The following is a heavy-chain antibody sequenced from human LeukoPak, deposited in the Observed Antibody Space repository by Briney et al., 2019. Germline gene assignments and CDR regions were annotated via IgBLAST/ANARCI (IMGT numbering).Heavy chain of an antibody. CDR3: ARGIRGYYYYYMDV. J-gene: IGHJ6*03. CDR1: VGTYSSYP. V-gene: IGHV1-69*05. CDR2: IKPIFGTT. Sequence: ASVKVSCKASVGTYSSYPISWVRQAPGQGLEWMGGIKPIFGTTNYAQKFQGRDTITTDESTSTAYMELSSLRSEDTAVYYCARGIRGYYYYYMDVSGKGTTVTVSS.